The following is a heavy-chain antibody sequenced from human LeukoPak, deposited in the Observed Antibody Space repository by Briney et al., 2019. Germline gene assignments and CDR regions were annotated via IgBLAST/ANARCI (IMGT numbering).Heavy chain of an antibody. CDR3: ARDYELGTPGTAFEFLDY. D-gene: IGHD1-1*01. CDR1: GYSFTDYF. V-gene: IGHV1-2*02. Sequence: ASVKVSCKASGYSFTDYFMHWVRHAPGQGLEWVGWINPNSGGTSYARKFQGRVTMTSDPSINTAYMELSRLTSDDTAVYYCARDYELGTPGTAFEFLDYWGQGTLVTVSS. CDR2: INPNSGGT. J-gene: IGHJ4*02.